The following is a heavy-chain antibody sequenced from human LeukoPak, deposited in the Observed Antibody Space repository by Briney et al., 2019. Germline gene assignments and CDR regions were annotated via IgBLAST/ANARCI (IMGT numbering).Heavy chain of an antibody. CDR3: AKAADSSGRVNWFDP. D-gene: IGHD3-22*01. V-gene: IGHV3-23*01. J-gene: IGHJ5*02. CDR2: ISGSGGST. CDR1: GFTFSSYA. Sequence: HPGGSLRLSCAASGFTFSSYAMSWVRQAPGKGLEWVSAISGSGGSTYYADSVKGRFTISRDNSKNTLYLQMNSLRAEDTAVYYRAKAADSSGRVNWFDPWGQGTLVTVSS.